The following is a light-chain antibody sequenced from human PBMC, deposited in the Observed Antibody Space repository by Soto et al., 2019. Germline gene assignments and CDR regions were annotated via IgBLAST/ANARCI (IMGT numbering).Light chain of an antibody. V-gene: IGKV4-1*01. CDR2: WAS. J-gene: IGKJ4*01. Sequence: DIVMTQSPDSLAVSLGERATINCKSSQSVLYSPNNKNYLAWYQQKPGQPPKLLIYWASTRESGVPDRFSGSGSGTDFTLTISSLQAEDVAVYYCQQYYSTGLNFGGGTKVDIK. CDR1: QSVLYSPNNKNY. CDR3: QQYYSTGLN.